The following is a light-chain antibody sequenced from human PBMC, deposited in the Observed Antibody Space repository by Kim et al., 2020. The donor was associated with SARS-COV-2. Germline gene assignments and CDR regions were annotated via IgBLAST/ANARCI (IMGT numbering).Light chain of an antibody. J-gene: IGLJ2*01. Sequence: APGKTARRTCGGNNIGSKSVNWYHQKPGQAPVLVIYYDSGRPSGIPERFSGSNSGNTATLTISRVEVGDEADYYCQVWDTTSEHVIFGGGTQLTVL. V-gene: IGLV3-21*04. CDR1: NIGSKS. CDR3: QVWDTTSEHVI. CDR2: YDS.